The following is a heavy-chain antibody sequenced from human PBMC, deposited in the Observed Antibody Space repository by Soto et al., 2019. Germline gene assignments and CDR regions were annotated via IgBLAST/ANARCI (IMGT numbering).Heavy chain of an antibody. D-gene: IGHD3-3*01. Sequence: EVQLVESGGGLVQPGGSLRLSCAASGFTFSSYWMSWVRQAPGKGLEWVANIKQDGSEKYYVDSVKGRFTISRDNAKNSLYLQMNSLRAEDTAVYYCARERSQEDPYTKLRFLELYGMDVWGQGTTVTVSS. CDR3: ARERSQEDPYTKLRFLELYGMDV. CDR2: IKQDGSEK. J-gene: IGHJ6*02. V-gene: IGHV3-7*01. CDR1: GFTFSSYW.